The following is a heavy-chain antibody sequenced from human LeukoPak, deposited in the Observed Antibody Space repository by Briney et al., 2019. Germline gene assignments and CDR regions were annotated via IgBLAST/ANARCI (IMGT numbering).Heavy chain of an antibody. D-gene: IGHD5-12*01. J-gene: IGHJ4*02. Sequence: ASVKVSCKASGYTFTSYSLHWVRQAPGQRLEWMGWINAGNGNTKYSQNFQGRVTFTRDTSAITAYVELSSLRSEDTAVYYCARGRYSGYEFDYWGQGTLVTVSS. CDR3: ARGRYSGYEFDY. CDR1: GYTFTSYS. V-gene: IGHV1-3*01. CDR2: INAGNGNT.